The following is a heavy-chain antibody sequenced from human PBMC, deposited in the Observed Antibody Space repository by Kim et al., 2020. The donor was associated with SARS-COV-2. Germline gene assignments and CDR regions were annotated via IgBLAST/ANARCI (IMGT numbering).Heavy chain of an antibody. D-gene: IGHD1-1*01. CDR1: DGSFSGYY. V-gene: IGHV4-34*01. Sequence: SETLSLTCAVFDGSFSGYYWSWIRQPPGKGLEWIGEINHSGSTIYNPFLKSRVTITVDMSIKQFSLRLRSVTAADTAVFFCARNPTRWQRYNWFDLWGQ. CDR2: INHSGST. J-gene: IGHJ5*02. CDR3: ARNPTRWQRYNWFDL.